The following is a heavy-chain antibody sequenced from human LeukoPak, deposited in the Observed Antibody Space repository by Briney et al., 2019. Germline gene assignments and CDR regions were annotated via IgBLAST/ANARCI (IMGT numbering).Heavy chain of an antibody. CDR1: GFTFSSYG. CDR2: ISYDGSNK. D-gene: IGHD4-17*01. V-gene: IGHV3-30*18. CDR3: AKSDYGDYN. Sequence: GGSLRLSCAASGFTFSSYGMHWVRQAPGKGLEWVAVISYDGSNKYYADSVKGRFTISRDNSKNTLYLQMNSLGAEDTAVYYCAKSDYGDYNWGQGTLVTVSS. J-gene: IGHJ4*02.